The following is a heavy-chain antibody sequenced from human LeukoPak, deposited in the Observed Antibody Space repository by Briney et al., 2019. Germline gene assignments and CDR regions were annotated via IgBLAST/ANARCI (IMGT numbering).Heavy chain of an antibody. CDR3: ARDQRYYDSSGYYYVNYYGMDV. J-gene: IGHJ6*02. Sequence: LTGGSLRLSCAASGFTFSSYAMSWVRQAPGKGLEWVANIKQDGSEKYYVDSVKGRFTISRDNAKNSLYLQMNSLRAEDTAVYYCARDQRYYDSSGYYYVNYYGMDVWGQGTTVTVSS. V-gene: IGHV3-7*01. D-gene: IGHD3-22*01. CDR1: GFTFSSYA. CDR2: IKQDGSEK.